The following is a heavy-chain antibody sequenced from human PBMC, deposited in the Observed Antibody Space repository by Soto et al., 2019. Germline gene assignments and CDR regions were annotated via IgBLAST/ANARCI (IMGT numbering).Heavy chain of an antibody. V-gene: IGHV4-4*02. Sequence: QVHLQESGPGLVNPSGTLTLTCAVSGGSISSSHWWGWVRQAPGKGLEWIREIYHSGSTNYNPSLKSRITMSVDKSQIQFSENLSAVTAADTAVYYCVRDADETANVPAPWLVWGRGTMVTVSS. CDR2: IYHSGST. CDR3: VRDADETANVPAPWLV. J-gene: IGHJ6*02. D-gene: IGHD2-21*02. CDR1: GGSISSSHW.